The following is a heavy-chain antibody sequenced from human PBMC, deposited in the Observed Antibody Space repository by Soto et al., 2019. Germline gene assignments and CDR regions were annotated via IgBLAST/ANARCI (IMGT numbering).Heavy chain of an antibody. CDR2: IYYSGST. J-gene: IGHJ6*03. CDR1: GGSISSYY. V-gene: IGHV4-59*01. CDR3: ARDRGEYDFWSGNPYYVDV. D-gene: IGHD3-3*01. Sequence: PSETLSLTCTVSGGSISSYYWSWIRQPPGKGLEWIGYIYYSGSTNYNPSLKSRVTISVDTSKNQFSLKLSSVTAADTAVYYCARDRGEYDFWSGNPYYVDVWGKGTTVTVSS.